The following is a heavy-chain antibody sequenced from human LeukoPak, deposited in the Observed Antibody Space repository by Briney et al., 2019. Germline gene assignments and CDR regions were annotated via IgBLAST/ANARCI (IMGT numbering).Heavy chain of an antibody. Sequence: SETLSLTCTVSVGSISSSSYSWGWIRQPPGKGLERIERIYYSGSTYYNTSLQSRVTISVDTIKNQFSLKLSSVPAADTAVYYCASASMLAYCGGEWSYFDYWGQGTLVTVSS. J-gene: IGHJ4*02. CDR3: ASASMLAYCGGEWSYFDY. V-gene: IGHV4-39*07. CDR2: IYYSGST. CDR1: VGSISSSSYS. D-gene: IGHD2-21*01.